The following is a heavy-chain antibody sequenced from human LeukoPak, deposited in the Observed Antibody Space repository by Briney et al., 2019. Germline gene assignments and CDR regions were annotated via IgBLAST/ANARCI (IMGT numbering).Heavy chain of an antibody. CDR1: GFTFSSYS. J-gene: IGHJ3*02. D-gene: IGHD3-22*01. Sequence: GGSLRLSCAASGFTFSSYSMNWVRQAPGKGLEWVSSISSSSSYIYYADSVKGRFTISRDNAKNSLYLQMNSLRAEDTAVYYCARDRTNYYDSSGYAYDAFDIWGQGTMVTVSS. CDR2: ISSSSSYI. V-gene: IGHV3-21*01. CDR3: ARDRTNYYDSSGYAYDAFDI.